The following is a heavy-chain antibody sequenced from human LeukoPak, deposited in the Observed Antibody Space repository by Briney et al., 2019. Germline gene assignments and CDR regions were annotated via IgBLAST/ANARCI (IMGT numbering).Heavy chain of an antibody. Sequence: KSGGSLRLSCAASGFTFSSYSMNWVRQAPGKGLEWVSSISSSSSYIYYADSVKGRFTISRDNAKNSLYLQMNSLRAEDTAVYYCARVRYDYAPGGFDYWGQGTLVTVSS. J-gene: IGHJ4*02. CDR1: GFTFSSYS. CDR3: ARVRYDYAPGGFDY. CDR2: ISSSSSYI. D-gene: IGHD3-16*01. V-gene: IGHV3-21*01.